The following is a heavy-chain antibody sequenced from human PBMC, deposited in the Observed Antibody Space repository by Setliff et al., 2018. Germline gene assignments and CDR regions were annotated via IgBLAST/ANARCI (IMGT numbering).Heavy chain of an antibody. CDR3: AGDPPRSDWRLDS. CDR1: GLTLSHYW. Sequence: PGGSLRLSCEGSGLTLSHYWMHWVRQGPGKGLVWVSYINFDGSEKYYADSVKGRFTISRDNSKNTVYLEMNNLRADDTAVYYCAGDPPRSDWRLDSWGQGTLVTVSS. CDR2: INFDGSEK. V-gene: IGHV3-74*01. J-gene: IGHJ4*02. D-gene: IGHD1-26*01.